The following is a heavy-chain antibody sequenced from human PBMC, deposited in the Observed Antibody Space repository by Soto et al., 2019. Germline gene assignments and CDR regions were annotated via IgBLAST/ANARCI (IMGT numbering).Heavy chain of an antibody. CDR1: GYTFTSYG. Sequence: QVQLVQSGAEVKKPGASVKVSCKASGYTFTSYGISWVRQAPGQGREWMGWISAYNGNTNYAQKLQGRVTMTTDTSTSTAYMELRSLRSDDTAVYYCARDLLAFGDSSGPWDYWGQGTLVTVSS. V-gene: IGHV1-18*04. D-gene: IGHD3-22*01. J-gene: IGHJ4*02. CDR3: ARDLLAFGDSSGPWDY. CDR2: ISAYNGNT.